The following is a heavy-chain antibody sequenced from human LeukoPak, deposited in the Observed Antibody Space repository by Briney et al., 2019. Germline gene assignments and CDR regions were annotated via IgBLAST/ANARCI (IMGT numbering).Heavy chain of an antibody. D-gene: IGHD2/OR15-2a*01. CDR3: AKLLITRVVIPPALDS. CDR1: GFTFNTYG. V-gene: IGHV3-30*18. CDR2: ISYDGSNK. J-gene: IGHJ4*02. Sequence: GGSLRLSCAASGFTFNTYGMYWVRQAPGKGLEWVAVISYDGSNKYYADSVKGRFTISRDNSKNTLFLQMNSLKAEDTALYYCAKLLITRVVIPPALDSWGQGALVTVSS.